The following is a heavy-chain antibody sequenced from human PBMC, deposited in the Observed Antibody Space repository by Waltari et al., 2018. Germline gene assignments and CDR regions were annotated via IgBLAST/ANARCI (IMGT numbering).Heavy chain of an antibody. J-gene: IGHJ1*01. Sequence: QVQLVQSGAEVKKPGSSVKVSCKASGGTFSSYAISWVRQAPGQGLEWMGRIIPICGTANYAQKFQGRVTITADKSTSTAYMELSSLRSEDTAVYYCARVFDWAVGAEYFQHWGQGTLVTVSS. CDR3: ARVFDWAVGAEYFQH. V-gene: IGHV1-69*08. CDR1: GGTFSSYA. CDR2: IIPICGTA. D-gene: IGHD6-19*01.